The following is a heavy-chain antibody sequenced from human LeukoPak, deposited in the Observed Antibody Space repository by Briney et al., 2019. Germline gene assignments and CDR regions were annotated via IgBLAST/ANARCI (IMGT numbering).Heavy chain of an antibody. V-gene: IGHV3-30-3*01. D-gene: IGHD5-24*01. CDR1: GFTFSSYA. CDR3: ARDPMATIDRAFYGMDV. Sequence: GGSLRLSCAASGFTFSSYAMHWVRQAPGKGLEWVAVISYDGSNKYYADSVKGRFTISRDNSKNTLYLQMNSLRAEDTAVYYCARDPMATIDRAFYGMDVWGQGTTVTVSS. J-gene: IGHJ6*02. CDR2: ISYDGSNK.